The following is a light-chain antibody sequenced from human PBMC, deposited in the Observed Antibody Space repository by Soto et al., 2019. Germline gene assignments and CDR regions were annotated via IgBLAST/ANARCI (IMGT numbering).Light chain of an antibody. CDR3: QQYGSSPWT. V-gene: IGKV3-20*01. Sequence: EIVLTQSPGTLSLSPGERATLSCRASQSVSSTYLAWYQQKPGQAPRLLIYGASSRATGIPDRFSGGASGTDFTLTISRLEPEDFAVYYCQQYGSSPWTFGLGTKVVIK. CDR1: QSVSSTY. CDR2: GAS. J-gene: IGKJ1*01.